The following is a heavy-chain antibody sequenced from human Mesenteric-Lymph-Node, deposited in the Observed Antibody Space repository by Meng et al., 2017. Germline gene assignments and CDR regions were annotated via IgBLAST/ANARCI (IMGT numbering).Heavy chain of an antibody. CDR3: VGRLSVTGAPIDF. CDR1: GYSFTNYW. D-gene: IGHD6-19*01. J-gene: IGHJ4*02. V-gene: IGHV5-51*01. CDR2: INPVNSDT. Sequence: KVSCKGSGYSFTNYWIGWVRQMPGKGLEWMVIINPVNSDTRYSSSFEGHVTISADASISTAFLQWSSLRASDTAMYYCVGRLSVTGAPIDFWGQGTLVTVSS.